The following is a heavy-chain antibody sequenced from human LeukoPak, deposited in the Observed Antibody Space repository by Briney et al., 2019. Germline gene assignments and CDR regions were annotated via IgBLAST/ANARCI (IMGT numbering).Heavy chain of an antibody. CDR1: GGTFSSYA. CDR3: ARQLGWGSYVDY. CDR2: IIPIFGTA. D-gene: IGHD3-16*01. V-gene: IGHV1-69*13. J-gene: IGHJ4*02. Sequence: SVKVSCKASGGTFSSYAISWVRQAPGQGLEWMGGIIPIFGTANYAQKFQGRVTITADESTSTAYMELSSLRSEDTAVYYCARQLGWGSYVDYWGQGTLVTVSS.